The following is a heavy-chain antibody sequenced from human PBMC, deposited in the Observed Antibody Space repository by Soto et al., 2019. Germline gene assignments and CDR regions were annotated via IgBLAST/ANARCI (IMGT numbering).Heavy chain of an antibody. J-gene: IGHJ4*02. CDR1: GGSISSYY. V-gene: IGHV4-59*01. CDR2: IYYSGST. Sequence: QVQLQESGPGLVKPSETLSLTCTVSGGSISSYYWSWIRQPPGKGLEWIGYIYYSGSTNYNPSLKSRVTISVDTSKNPFSLKLCSVTAADTAVYYCARRYGGNFDYWGQGTLVTVSS. D-gene: IGHD1-26*01. CDR3: ARRYGGNFDY.